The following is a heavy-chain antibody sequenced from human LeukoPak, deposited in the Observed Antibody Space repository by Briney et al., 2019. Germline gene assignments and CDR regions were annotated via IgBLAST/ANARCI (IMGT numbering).Heavy chain of an antibody. Sequence: PGGSLRLSCAASGFTFSVYEMNWVRQAPGKGLEWFSYITGGGGTIYYADSVKGRFTISRDNAKNSLYLQMNSLRADDTATYYCARGFNYAFDYWGQGTLVTVSS. J-gene: IGHJ4*02. CDR2: ITGGGGTI. CDR1: GFTFSVYE. V-gene: IGHV3-48*03. D-gene: IGHD2-2*01. CDR3: ARGFNYAFDY.